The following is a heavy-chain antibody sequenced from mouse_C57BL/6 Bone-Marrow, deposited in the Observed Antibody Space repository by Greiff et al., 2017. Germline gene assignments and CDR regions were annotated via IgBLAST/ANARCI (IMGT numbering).Heavy chain of an antibody. D-gene: IGHD3-2*02. CDR3: ARHGQLRLRDAMDY. CDR1: GFSLTSYG. CDR2: IWSDGST. V-gene: IGHV2-6-1*01. Sequence: VQLKESGPGLVAPSQSLSITCTVSGFSLTSYGVHWVRQPPGKGLEWLVVIWSDGSTTYNSALKSRLSISKDNSKSQVFLKMNSLQTDDTAMYYCARHGQLRLRDAMDYWGQGTSVTVSS. J-gene: IGHJ4*01.